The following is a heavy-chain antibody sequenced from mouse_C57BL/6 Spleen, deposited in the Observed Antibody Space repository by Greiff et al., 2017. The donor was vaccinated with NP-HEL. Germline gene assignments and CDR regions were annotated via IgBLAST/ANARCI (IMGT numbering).Heavy chain of an antibody. CDR1: GFNIKDDY. D-gene: IGHD2-5*01. Sequence: EVQLQQSGAELVRPGASVKLSCTASGFNIKDDYMHWVKQRPEQGLEWIGWIDPGNGDTEYASKFQGKATITADTSSNTAYLQLSSLTSEDTAVYYCTFYSNYEGWFAYWGQGTLVTVSA. V-gene: IGHV14-4*01. CDR2: IDPGNGDT. J-gene: IGHJ3*01. CDR3: TFYSNYEGWFAY.